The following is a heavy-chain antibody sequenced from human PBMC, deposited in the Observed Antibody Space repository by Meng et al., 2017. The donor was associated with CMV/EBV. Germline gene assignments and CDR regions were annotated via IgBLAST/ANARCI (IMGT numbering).Heavy chain of an antibody. Sequence: SETLSLTCAVYGGSFSGYYWSWIRQPPGKGLEWIGEINHSGSTNYNPSLKSRVTISVDTSKNQFSLKLSSVTAADTAVYYCARGRKTYCSSTSCYRYGVDAWGQGTTVTVSS. V-gene: IGHV4-34*01. CDR1: GGSFSGYY. J-gene: IGHJ6*02. D-gene: IGHD2-2*01. CDR2: INHSGST. CDR3: ARGRKTYCSSTSCYRYGVDA.